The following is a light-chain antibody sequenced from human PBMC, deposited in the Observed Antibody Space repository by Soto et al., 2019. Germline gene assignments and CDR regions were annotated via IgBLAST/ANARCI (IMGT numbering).Light chain of an antibody. V-gene: IGKV3-20*01. CDR2: HAS. J-gene: IGKJ1*01. CDR3: QQYGGSPGT. Sequence: EIVLTQSPGTLSLSPGERATLSCRASQSVRSNYLAWYRQNPGQAPRLLIYHASNSVTGIPDRFSGSGSGTDFTLTISGLEPEDFAVDYCQQYGGSPGTFGQGTKVEIK. CDR1: QSVRSNY.